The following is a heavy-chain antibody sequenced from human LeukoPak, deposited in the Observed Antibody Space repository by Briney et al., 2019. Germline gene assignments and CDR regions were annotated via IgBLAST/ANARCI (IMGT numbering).Heavy chain of an antibody. CDR3: ARPYYYDSRIDP. V-gene: IGHV4-30-4*01. D-gene: IGHD3-22*01. Sequence: SETRSLPCSVSGGSISSGDYYGCWIPQPPAKGLGWIAYMYSSGSTYYNPSLKSRVTMSADTSKNQLSLKLSSVTAADMAVYYCARPYYYDSRIDPWGQGILVTVSS. CDR1: GGSISSGDYY. J-gene: IGHJ5*02. CDR2: MYSSGST.